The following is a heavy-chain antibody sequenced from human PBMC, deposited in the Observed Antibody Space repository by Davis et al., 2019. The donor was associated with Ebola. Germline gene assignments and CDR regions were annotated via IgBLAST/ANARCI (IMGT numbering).Heavy chain of an antibody. D-gene: IGHD3-10*01. CDR3: ARDPRGLLWFGELFIP. J-gene: IGHJ5*02. Sequence: GESLKISCAASGFTFSSYAMSWVRQAPGKGLEWVPAISGSGGSTYYADSVKGRFTISRDNSKNTRYLQMNSLRDEDTAVYYCARDPRGLLWFGELFIPWGQGTLVTVSS. V-gene: IGHV3-23*01. CDR1: GFTFSSYA. CDR2: ISGSGGST.